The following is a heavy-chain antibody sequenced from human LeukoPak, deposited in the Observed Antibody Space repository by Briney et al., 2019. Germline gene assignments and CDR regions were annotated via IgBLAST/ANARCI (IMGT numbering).Heavy chain of an antibody. J-gene: IGHJ4*02. CDR3: ASGARWLQPLDY. V-gene: IGHV4-34*01. D-gene: IGHD5-24*01. Sequence: GSLRLSCAASGFTFDDYGMSWVRQAPGKGLEWIGEINHSGSTNYNPSLKSRVTISVDTSKNQFSLKLSSVTAADTAVYYCASGARWLQPLDYWGQGTLVTVSS. CDR1: GFTFDDYG. CDR2: INHSGST.